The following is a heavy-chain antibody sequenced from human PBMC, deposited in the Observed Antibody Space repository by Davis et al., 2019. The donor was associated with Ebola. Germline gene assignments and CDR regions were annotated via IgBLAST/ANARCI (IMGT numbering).Heavy chain of an antibody. CDR1: GFTFSNYA. J-gene: IGHJ6*02. D-gene: IGHD2-15*01. CDR3: ASWVAYGMDV. Sequence: GGSLRLSCAASGFTFSNYAMNWVRQAPGRGLEWVSSISSSGDSTYHADSVKGRFTISRDNSKNTVYLQMNSLRAEDTAVYYCASWVAYGMDVWGQGTTVTVSS. V-gene: IGHV3-23*01. CDR2: ISSSGDST.